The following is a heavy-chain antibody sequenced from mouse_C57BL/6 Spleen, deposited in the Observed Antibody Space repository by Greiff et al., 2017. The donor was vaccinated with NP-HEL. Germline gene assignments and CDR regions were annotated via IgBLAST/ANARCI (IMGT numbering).Heavy chain of an antibody. D-gene: IGHD2-3*01. J-gene: IGHJ2*01. V-gene: IGHV1-61*01. CDR1: GYTFTSYW. CDR2: IYPSDSET. CDR3: AREGNDGYYGTNLYYFDY. Sequence: QVQLQQPGAELVRPGSSVKLSCKASGYTFTSYWMDWVKQRPGQGLEWIGNIYPSDSETHYNQKFKDKATLTVDKSSSTAYMQLSSLTSEDSAVYYCAREGNDGYYGTNLYYFDYWGQGTTLTVSS.